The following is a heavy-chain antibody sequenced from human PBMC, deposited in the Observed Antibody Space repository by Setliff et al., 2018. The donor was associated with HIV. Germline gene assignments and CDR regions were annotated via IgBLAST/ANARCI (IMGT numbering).Heavy chain of an antibody. CDR2: ITPSGDT. CDR3: ARVKSIKTTLVRLWPRFDL. D-gene: IGHD3-10*01. J-gene: IGHJ5*02. Sequence: SETLSLTCAVYGGSVSGHYWGWFRQPPGKGLEWIGEITPSGDTNYIPSLKSRVTMSLDTSKNQFSLKVRSLTAADTGLYYCARVKSIKTTLVRLWPRFDLWGQGTQVTVSS. V-gene: IGHV4-34*01. CDR1: GGSVSGHY.